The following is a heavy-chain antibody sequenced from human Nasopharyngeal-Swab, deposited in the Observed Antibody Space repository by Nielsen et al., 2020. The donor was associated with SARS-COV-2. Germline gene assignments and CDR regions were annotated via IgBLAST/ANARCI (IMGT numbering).Heavy chain of an antibody. D-gene: IGHD1-26*01. Sequence: GGSLRLSCAASGFTFSDHYMDWVRQAPGRGLEWVARTRNKANSYTTEYAASVKGRFTISRDDSKPSLYLQMNSLKTEDTAVYYCARVGGTYSFDYWGQGTLVTVSS. CDR3: ARVGGTYSFDY. J-gene: IGHJ4*02. V-gene: IGHV3-72*01. CDR1: GFTFSDHY. CDR2: TRNKANSYTT.